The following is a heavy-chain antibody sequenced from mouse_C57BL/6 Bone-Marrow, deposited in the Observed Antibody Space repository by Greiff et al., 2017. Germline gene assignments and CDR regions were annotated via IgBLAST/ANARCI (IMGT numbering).Heavy chain of an antibody. J-gene: IGHJ1*03. CDR3: ARKGSYWYFDV. D-gene: IGHD1-1*01. Sequence: VQLQQSGPGLVQPSQSLSITCTVSGFSLTSYGVNWVRQSPGKGLEWLGVIWSGGSTNYNADFISRLNISTDKSKSPVFFKMNSLQAEDTSIYYCARKGSYWYFDVWGTGTTVTVSS. CDR1: GFSLTSYG. V-gene: IGHV2-2*01. CDR2: IWSGGST.